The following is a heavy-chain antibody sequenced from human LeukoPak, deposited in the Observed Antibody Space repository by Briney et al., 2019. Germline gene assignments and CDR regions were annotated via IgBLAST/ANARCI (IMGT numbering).Heavy chain of an antibody. CDR2: IIPIFGTA. D-gene: IGHD3-10*01. CDR1: GGAFSSYA. V-gene: IGHV1-69*01. CDR3: ARRFRDDSYYYYGMDV. J-gene: IGHJ6*02. Sequence: SVTVSCTASGGAFSSYAISWVRQAPGQGLEWMGGIIPIFGTANYAQKFQGRVTITADESTSTAYMELSSLRSEDTAVYYCARRFRDDSYYYYGMDVWGQGTTVTVSS.